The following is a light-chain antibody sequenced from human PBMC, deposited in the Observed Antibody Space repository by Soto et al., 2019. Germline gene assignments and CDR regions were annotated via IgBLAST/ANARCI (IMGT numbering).Light chain of an antibody. Sequence: QSALTQPASVSGSPGQSITISCTGTSSNVGGHNSVSWYQQHPGKAPKLSIYDVSYRPSGVSYRFSGSKSGNTASLTIAGLQAEDEADYHCSSYTTTTTPPVVFGGGTKLTVL. CDR3: SSYTTTTTPPVV. V-gene: IGLV2-14*01. J-gene: IGLJ2*01. CDR2: DVS. CDR1: SSNVGGHNS.